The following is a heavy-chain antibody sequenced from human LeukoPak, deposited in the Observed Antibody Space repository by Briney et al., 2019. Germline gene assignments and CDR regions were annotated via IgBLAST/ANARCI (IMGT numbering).Heavy chain of an antibody. Sequence: GRSLRLSCAASGFTFSSYAMHWVRQAPGKGLEWVAVISYDGSNKYYADSVKGRFTISRDNSKNTLYLQMNSLRAEDTAVYYCAREGMGLDGGYFDYWGQGTLVTVSS. CDR2: ISYDGSNK. CDR3: AREGMGLDGGYFDY. J-gene: IGHJ4*02. D-gene: IGHD6-13*01. CDR1: GFTFSSYA. V-gene: IGHV3-30-3*01.